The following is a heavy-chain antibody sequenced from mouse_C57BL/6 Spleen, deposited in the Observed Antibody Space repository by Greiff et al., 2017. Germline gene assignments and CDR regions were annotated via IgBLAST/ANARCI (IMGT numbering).Heavy chain of an antibody. CDR1: GYTFTDYE. Sequence: VQLQQSGAELVRPGASVTLSCKASGYTFTDYEMHWVKQTPVHGLEWIGAIDPETGGTAYNQKFKGKAILTADKSSSTSYMALRSLTSEDSAVYYCTRQDGSSPFDYWCQGTTLTVSS. CDR2: IDPETGGT. D-gene: IGHD1-1*01. V-gene: IGHV1-15*01. J-gene: IGHJ2*01. CDR3: TRQDGSSPFDY.